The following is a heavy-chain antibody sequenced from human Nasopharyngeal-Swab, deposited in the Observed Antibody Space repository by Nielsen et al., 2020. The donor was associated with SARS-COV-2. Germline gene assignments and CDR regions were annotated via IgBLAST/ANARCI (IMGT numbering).Heavy chain of an antibody. D-gene: IGHD6-6*01. Sequence: SETLSLTCAVYGGSFSGYYWSWIRQPPGKGLEWIGEINHSGSTNYNPSPKSRVTISVDTSKNQFSLKLSSVTAADTAVYYCARGRGSIAARHWYYGMDVWGQGTTVTVSS. CDR1: GGSFSGYY. V-gene: IGHV4-34*01. CDR2: INHSGST. J-gene: IGHJ6*02. CDR3: ARGRGSIAARHWYYGMDV.